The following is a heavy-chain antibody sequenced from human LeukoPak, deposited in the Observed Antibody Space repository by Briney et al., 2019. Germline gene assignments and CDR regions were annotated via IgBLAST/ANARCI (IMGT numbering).Heavy chain of an antibody. CDR3: ARRWDYGRNYYIDV. CDR2: INDSGRI. Sequence: SETLSLTCAVYGGSFSNYYWSWIRQPPGKGLEWIGEINDSGRINYNPSLMSRVTVSVDTSKNQFSLRLTSVTATDTAVYYCARRWDYGRNYYIDVWGNGATVSVSS. CDR1: GGSFSNYY. D-gene: IGHD4-17*01. J-gene: IGHJ6*03. V-gene: IGHV4-34*01.